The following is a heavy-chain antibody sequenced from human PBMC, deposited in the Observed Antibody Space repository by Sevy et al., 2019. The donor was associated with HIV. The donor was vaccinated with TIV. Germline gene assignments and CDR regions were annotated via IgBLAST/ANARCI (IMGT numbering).Heavy chain of an antibody. Sequence: GGSLRLSCAASGFTFSSYSKNWVRQAPGKGLEWVSSISPDSGYIYYADSVKGRFTISRDNAKNSLYLQMNSLRAEDTAVYYCARGDSSGAAFDIWGQGTMVTVSS. CDR3: ARGDSSGAAFDI. CDR2: ISPDSGYI. CDR1: GFTFSSYS. V-gene: IGHV3-21*01. D-gene: IGHD6-25*01. J-gene: IGHJ3*02.